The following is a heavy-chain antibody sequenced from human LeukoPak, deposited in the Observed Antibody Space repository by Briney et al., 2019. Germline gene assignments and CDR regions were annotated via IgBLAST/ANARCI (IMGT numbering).Heavy chain of an antibody. CDR2: IYNSGST. CDR3: ARGKGYSYVIDY. J-gene: IGHJ4*02. V-gene: IGHV4-30-4*01. Sequence: PSQTLSLTCTVSGGSISSGEHYWSWIRQAPGKGLEWIGHIYNSGSTHYNPSLKSRVTISSDTSKNQFSLKLSSVTAADTAVYYCARGKGYSYVIDYWGQGTLVTVSS. CDR1: GGSISSGEHY. D-gene: IGHD5-18*01.